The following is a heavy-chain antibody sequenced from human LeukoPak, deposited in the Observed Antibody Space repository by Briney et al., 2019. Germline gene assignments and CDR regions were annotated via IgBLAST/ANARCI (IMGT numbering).Heavy chain of an antibody. J-gene: IGHJ6*02. CDR1: GASISSYF. CDR2: IYDSGST. V-gene: IGHV4-59*08. Sequence: SETLSLTCSVSGASISSYFWSWIRQPPGKGPEWIGYIYDSGSTNYNPSLKSRVTISVDTSKDHFSLRLSSVTAADTAVYYCARQMFLGGMDVWGQGTTVTVSS. D-gene: IGHD2/OR15-2a*01. CDR3: ARQMFLGGMDV.